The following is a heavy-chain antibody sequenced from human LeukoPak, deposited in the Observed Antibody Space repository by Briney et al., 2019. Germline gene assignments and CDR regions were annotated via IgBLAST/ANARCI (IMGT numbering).Heavy chain of an antibody. Sequence: GGSLRLSCEASGFTFSSYWMSWVRQAPGKGLEWVANIKQDGSEKYYVDSVKGRFTISRDNAKNSLYLQMNSLRAEDTAVYYCARDLSIAAPSVLDYWGQGTLVTVSS. CDR1: GFTFSSYW. CDR3: ARDLSIAAPSVLDY. CDR2: IKQDGSEK. J-gene: IGHJ4*02. D-gene: IGHD6-6*01. V-gene: IGHV3-7*01.